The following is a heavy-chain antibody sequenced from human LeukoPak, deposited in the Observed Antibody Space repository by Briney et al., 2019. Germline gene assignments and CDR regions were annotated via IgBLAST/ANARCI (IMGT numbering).Heavy chain of an antibody. CDR3: ARGRELFRENYYYGSGRRYYFDY. Sequence: RPSETLSLTCAGYGGSFSGYYWSWIRQPPGKGLEWIGEINHSGSTNYNPSLKSRVTISVDTSKNQFSLKLSSVTAADTAVYYCARGRELFRENYYYGSGRRYYFDYWGQGTLVTVSS. CDR1: GGSFSGYY. CDR2: INHSGST. V-gene: IGHV4-34*01. D-gene: IGHD3-10*01. J-gene: IGHJ4*02.